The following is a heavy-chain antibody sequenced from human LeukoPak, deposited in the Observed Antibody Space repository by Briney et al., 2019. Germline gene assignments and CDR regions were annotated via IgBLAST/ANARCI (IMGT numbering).Heavy chain of an antibody. Sequence: YYWGWIRQVPGKGLEWVSYIGRSGTTIHYADSVKGRFTISWDNAKKSLYLQMNSLRAEDTAVYYCARSGKIYFDWLLDYWGQGTLVTVSS. CDR2: IGRSGTTI. CDR3: ARSGKIYFDWLLDY. V-gene: IGHV3-11*04. J-gene: IGHJ4*02. D-gene: IGHD3-9*01. CDR1: YY.